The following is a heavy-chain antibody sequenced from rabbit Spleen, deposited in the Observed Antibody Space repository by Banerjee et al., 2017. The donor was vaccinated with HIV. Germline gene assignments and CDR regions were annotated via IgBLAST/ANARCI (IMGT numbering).Heavy chain of an antibody. CDR3: ARDTGSSFSSYGMDL. V-gene: IGHV1S45*01. CDR2: IYPDGSGST. J-gene: IGHJ6*01. Sequence: QEQLVESGGGLVKPGASLTLTCTASGFSFSSSDYMCWVRQAPGKGPEWIGCIYPDGSGSTAYATWAKGRFSISKTSSTTVTLQMTSLTAADTATYFCARDTGSSFSSYGMDLWGPGTLVTVS. CDR1: GFSFSSSDY. D-gene: IGHD8-1*01.